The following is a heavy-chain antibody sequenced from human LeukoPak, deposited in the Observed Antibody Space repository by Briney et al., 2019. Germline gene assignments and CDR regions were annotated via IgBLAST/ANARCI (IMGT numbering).Heavy chain of an antibody. J-gene: IGHJ6*02. Sequence: ASVKVSCKASGYTFTSYGISWVRQAPGQGLEWMGGIIPIFGTANYAQKFQGRVTITADESTSTAYMELSSLRSEDTAVYYCARDLRPYYYYYGMDVWGQGTTVTVSS. V-gene: IGHV1-69*13. CDR3: ARDLRPYYYYYGMDV. D-gene: IGHD3-16*01. CDR1: GYTFTSYG. CDR2: IIPIFGTA.